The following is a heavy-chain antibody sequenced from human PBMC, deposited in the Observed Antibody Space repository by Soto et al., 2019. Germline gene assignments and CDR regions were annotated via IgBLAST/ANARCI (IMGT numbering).Heavy chain of an antibody. V-gene: IGHV4-39*01. CDR3: ARHLAARLLYYYYGTGV. CDR1: GGSISSSSYY. Sequence: KTSETLSLTCTVSGGSISSSSYYWGWIRQPPGKGLEWIGSTQXSGGHYYXPSLMRRLTLSVDTSKNQYSLTRRSVAAAHISLCDCARHLAARLLYYYYGTGVWGQWTTVNLS. CDR2: TQXSGGH. J-gene: IGHJ6*02. D-gene: IGHD6-6*01.